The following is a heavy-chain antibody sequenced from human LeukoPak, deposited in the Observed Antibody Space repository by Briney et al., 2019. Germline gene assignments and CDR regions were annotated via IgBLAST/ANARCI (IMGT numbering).Heavy chain of an antibody. CDR2: VYGSGRT. D-gene: IGHD4-17*01. V-gene: IGHV3-53*01. Sequence: GGSLRLSCAASGFTVSSNYMSWVRQAPGKGLEWVAVVYGSGRTYSADSVRGRFIISRDYSKDMLYLQMNGLRAEDTAVYYCAKDSDDYGAKGRAYYFDYWGQGTLVTVSS. CDR3: AKDSDDYGAKGRAYYFDY. CDR1: GFTVSSNY. J-gene: IGHJ4*02.